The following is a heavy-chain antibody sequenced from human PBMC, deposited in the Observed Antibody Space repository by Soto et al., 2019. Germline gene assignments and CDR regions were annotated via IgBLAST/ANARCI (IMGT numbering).Heavy chain of an antibody. Sequence: SETLSLTCTVSGGSISSSSYYWGWIRQPPGKGLEWIGSIYYSGSTYYNPSLKSRVTISVDTSKNQFSLKLSSVTAADTAVYYCAIRLDYGDYFDYWGQGTLVTVSS. J-gene: IGHJ4*02. V-gene: IGHV4-39*01. CDR3: AIRLDYGDYFDY. D-gene: IGHD4-17*01. CDR2: IYYSGST. CDR1: GGSISSSSYY.